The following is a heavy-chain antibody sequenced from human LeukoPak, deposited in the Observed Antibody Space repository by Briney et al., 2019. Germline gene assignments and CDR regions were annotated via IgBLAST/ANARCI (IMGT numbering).Heavy chain of an antibody. CDR3: AKVGREMATISDFDY. J-gene: IGHJ4*02. Sequence: GGSLRLSCAASGFTFSSYAMSWVRQAPGKGLEWVSAISGSGGSTYYADSMKGRFTISRDNSKNTLYLQMNSLRAEDTAVYYCAKVGREMATISDFDYWGQGTLVTVSS. CDR1: GFTFSSYA. CDR2: ISGSGGST. D-gene: IGHD5-24*01. V-gene: IGHV3-23*01.